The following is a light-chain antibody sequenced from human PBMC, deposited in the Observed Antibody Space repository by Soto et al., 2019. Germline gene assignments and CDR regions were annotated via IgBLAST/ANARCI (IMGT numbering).Light chain of an antibody. V-gene: IGKV1-39*01. Sequence: IQLTQSPSSLSASVGDRVTITCRASQGISSYLAWYQQKPGKAPKLLIYAASTLQSGVPSRFSGSGSGTDFTLTISSLQPEDFATYYCQQSYSTPETFGQGTKVDI. CDR2: AAS. J-gene: IGKJ1*01. CDR1: QGISSY. CDR3: QQSYSTPET.